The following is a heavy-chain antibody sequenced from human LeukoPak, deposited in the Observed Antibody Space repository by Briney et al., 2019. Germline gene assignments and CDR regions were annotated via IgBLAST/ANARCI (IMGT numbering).Heavy chain of an antibody. Sequence: GESLKISCTASGYSFANYWIGWVRQMPGKGLEWMAFIYPGDSDTTYSPSFQGEVTISADKSINTAYLQWGSLKASDTAMYYCARRTAYGNFDSWGQGTLVTVSS. CDR3: ARRTAYGNFDS. D-gene: IGHD4-17*01. V-gene: IGHV5-51*01. CDR1: GYSFANYW. J-gene: IGHJ4*02. CDR2: IYPGDSDT.